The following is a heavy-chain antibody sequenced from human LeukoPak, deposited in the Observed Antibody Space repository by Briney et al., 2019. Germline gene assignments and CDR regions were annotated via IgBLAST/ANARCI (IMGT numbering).Heavy chain of an antibody. V-gene: IGHV5-51*01. CDR1: GYTFNTYW. Sequence: GESLKISCQGSGYTFNTYWIAWVRQMPGKGLEYMGISSPIDSYTTYSPSFQGRLSVSVDESITTAYLHWSSLQASDTAIYYCARVRNYYGSGTYPYFDFWGQGTLVTVSS. CDR2: SSPIDSYT. CDR3: ARVRNYYGSGTYPYFDF. J-gene: IGHJ4*02. D-gene: IGHD3-10*01.